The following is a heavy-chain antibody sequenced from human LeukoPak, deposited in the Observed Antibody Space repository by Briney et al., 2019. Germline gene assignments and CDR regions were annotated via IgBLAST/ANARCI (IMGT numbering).Heavy chain of an antibody. CDR1: GGSFSGYY. J-gene: IGHJ3*02. D-gene: IGHD1-26*01. Sequence: SETLSLTCAVYGGSFSGYYWSWIRQPPGKGLEWIGEINHSGSTNYNPSLKSRVTISVDTSKNQFSLKLSSVTAADTAVYCCARDRTRVGAGAFDIWGQGTMVTVSS. CDR3: ARDRTRVGAGAFDI. V-gene: IGHV4-34*01. CDR2: INHSGST.